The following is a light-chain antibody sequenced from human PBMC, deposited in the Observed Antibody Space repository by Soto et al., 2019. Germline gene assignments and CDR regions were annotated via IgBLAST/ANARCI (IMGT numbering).Light chain of an antibody. CDR1: SSNIGAGYD. CDR3: QSYDSGLRGV. V-gene: IGLV1-40*01. J-gene: IGLJ2*01. CDR2: GNN. Sequence: QAVLTQPPSVSGAPGQRVTISCTGSSSNIGAGYDVHWYQQLPGTAPKLLIYGNNNRPSGVPDRFSGSKSGTSASLAITGLQAEDEADYYCQSYDSGLRGVFGGGTKVTV.